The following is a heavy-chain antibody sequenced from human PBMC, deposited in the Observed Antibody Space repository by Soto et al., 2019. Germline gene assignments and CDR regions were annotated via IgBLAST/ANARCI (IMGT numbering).Heavy chain of an antibody. Sequence: QVQLVQSGAEVKKPGASVKVSCKGSGYTFTNFGISWVRQAPGQGLEWMGWISTYHGITNYAQMVQGRVTMTTDTSTSTAYMESKSLTSDDTAVYYCAKSGGWQLEDYGYGMDVWGQGTTVTVSS. D-gene: IGHD6-6*01. V-gene: IGHV1-18*01. CDR3: AKSGGWQLEDYGYGMDV. CDR2: ISTYHGIT. CDR1: GYTFTNFG. J-gene: IGHJ6*02.